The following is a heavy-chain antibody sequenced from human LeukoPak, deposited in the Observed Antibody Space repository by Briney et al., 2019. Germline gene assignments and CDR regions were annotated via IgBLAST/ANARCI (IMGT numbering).Heavy chain of an antibody. CDR1: GFTFSNYW. CDR2: IKQDGTQK. V-gene: IGHV3-7*01. CDR3: ARSLKRIAAAQHPGIAVAGTIGY. J-gene: IGHJ4*02. D-gene: IGHD6-19*01. Sequence: GXALRXSCAASGFTFSNYWMRWVGQAPGKGLEGVADIKQDGTQKVYVDSVKGRFTISRDNSKNTLYLQMNSLRAEDTAVYYCARSLKRIAAAQHPGIAVAGTIGYWGQGTLVTVSS.